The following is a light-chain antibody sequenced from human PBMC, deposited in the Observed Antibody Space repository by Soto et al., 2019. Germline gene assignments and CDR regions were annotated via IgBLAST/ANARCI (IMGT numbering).Light chain of an antibody. Sequence: QSVLTQPPSVSAAPGQKVTISCSGSSSNIGNNYVSWYQQLPGTAPKLLIYENKKRPSGIPDRFSGSKSGTSATLGITGLQTGDEAEYYRATWDSSLSVVVFGGGTKLT. CDR1: SSNIGNNY. CDR3: ATWDSSLSVVV. V-gene: IGLV1-51*02. J-gene: IGLJ2*01. CDR2: ENK.